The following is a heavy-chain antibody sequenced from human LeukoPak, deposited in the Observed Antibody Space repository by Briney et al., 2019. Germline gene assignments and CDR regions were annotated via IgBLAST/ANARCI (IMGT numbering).Heavy chain of an antibody. J-gene: IGHJ6*03. V-gene: IGHV1-69*05. CDR3: ARAGVVVPAAIDYYYMDV. CDR1: GGTFSSYA. Sequence: SVKVSCKASGGTFSSYAISWVRQAPGQGLEWMGGIIPIFGTANYAQKFQGRVTITTDESTSTAYMELSSLRSEDTAVYYCARAGVVVPAAIDYYYMDVWGKGTTVTVSS. CDR2: IIPIFGTA. D-gene: IGHD2-2*02.